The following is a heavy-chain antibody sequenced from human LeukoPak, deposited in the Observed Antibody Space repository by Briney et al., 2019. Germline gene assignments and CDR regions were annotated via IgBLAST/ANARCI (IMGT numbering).Heavy chain of an antibody. Sequence: HAGGSLRLSCAASGFTFSSYWMHWVRQAPGKGLVWVSRINSDGSSTSYADSVKGRFTISRDNAKNTLYLQMNSLRAEDTAVYYCARDIPVLRYFDWLSPPDWGQGTLVTVSS. D-gene: IGHD3-9*01. J-gene: IGHJ4*02. CDR1: GFTFSSYW. CDR3: ARDIPVLRYFDWLSPPD. CDR2: INSDGSST. V-gene: IGHV3-74*01.